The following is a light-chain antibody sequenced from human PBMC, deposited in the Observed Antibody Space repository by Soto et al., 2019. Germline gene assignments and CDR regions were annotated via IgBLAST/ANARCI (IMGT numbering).Light chain of an antibody. V-gene: IGKV3-11*01. Sequence: EIVLTQSPATLSLPPGERATLSCRASQSVSSYLAWYQQKPGQAPRLLIYDASNRATGIPARFSGSGSGTDFTLTISSLEPEGFAVYYCQQRSHWPALTFGGGTKVDIK. CDR2: DAS. CDR1: QSVSSY. J-gene: IGKJ4*01. CDR3: QQRSHWPALT.